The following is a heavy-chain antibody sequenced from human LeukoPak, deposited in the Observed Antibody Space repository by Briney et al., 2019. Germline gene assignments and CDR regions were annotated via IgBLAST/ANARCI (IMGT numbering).Heavy chain of an antibody. D-gene: IGHD4-17*01. CDR2: IRSKANSYAT. Sequence: GSLRLSCAASGFTFSGSAMHWVRQASGKGLEWVGRIRSKANSYATAYAASVKGRFTISRDDSKNTAYLQMNSLKTEDTAVYYCTSLHYGDYGFLRDYWGQGTLVTVSS. V-gene: IGHV3-73*01. J-gene: IGHJ4*02. CDR3: TSLHYGDYGFLRDY. CDR1: GFTFSGSA.